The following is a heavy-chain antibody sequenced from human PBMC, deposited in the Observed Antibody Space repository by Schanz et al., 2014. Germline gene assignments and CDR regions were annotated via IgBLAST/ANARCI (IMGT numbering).Heavy chain of an antibody. J-gene: IGHJ4*02. V-gene: IGHV1-69*08. D-gene: IGHD5-12*01. CDR2: ITPTLGKV. Sequence: QVQLVQSGAEVKKPGSSVKVSCKASGGTFRSYTVSWVRQAPGQGLEWMGRITPTLGKVDYAQKFQGRVTITADISTSTAYMELISLTSEDTAVYYCARAFGGYDPAGALDYWGQGTLVIVSS. CDR1: GGTFRSYT. CDR3: ARAFGGYDPAGALDY.